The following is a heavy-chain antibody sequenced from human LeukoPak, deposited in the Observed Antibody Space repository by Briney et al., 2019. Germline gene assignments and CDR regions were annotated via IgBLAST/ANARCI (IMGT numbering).Heavy chain of an antibody. CDR3: ARLLRSGYSYGFLDY. D-gene: IGHD5-18*01. CDR2: IYYSGST. V-gene: IGHV4-59*01. J-gene: IGHJ4*02. CDR1: GASISSYY. Sequence: SETLSLTCTVSGASISSYYWSWIRQPPGKGLEWIGYIYYSGSTNYNPSLKSRGTKSVDTSKNQFSLKLNSVTAADTAVYFCARLLRSGYSYGFLDYWGQGTLVTVSS.